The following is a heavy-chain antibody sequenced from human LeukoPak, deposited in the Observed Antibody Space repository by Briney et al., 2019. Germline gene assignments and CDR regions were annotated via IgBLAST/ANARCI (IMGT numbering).Heavy chain of an antibody. D-gene: IGHD3-22*01. CDR2: LYHGGST. CDR1: RGSISSYY. Sequence: SETLSLTCIVSRGSISSYYWSWIRQPPGKGLEWIGYLYHGGSTNYNPSLKSRVTISGDTSKNHFSLNLSSVTAADTAMYYCARGRYYYDSSGYPYNWFDPWGQGTLVTVSS. CDR3: ARGRYYYDSSGYPYNWFDP. J-gene: IGHJ5*02. V-gene: IGHV4-59*01.